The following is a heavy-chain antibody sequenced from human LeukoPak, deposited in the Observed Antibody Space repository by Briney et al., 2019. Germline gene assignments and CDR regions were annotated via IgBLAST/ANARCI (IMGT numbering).Heavy chain of an antibody. CDR1: GFTFSSYS. J-gene: IGHJ4*02. CDR2: ISSSSSYI. V-gene: IGHV3-21*01. Sequence: GGSLRLSCAASGFTFSSYSMNWVRQAPGKGLEWVSSISSSSSYIYYADSVKGRFTISRDNAKNSLYLQMNSLRAEDTAVYYCARSRPNYGDYVRWSDYWGQGTLVTVSS. D-gene: IGHD4-17*01. CDR3: ARSRPNYGDYVRWSDY.